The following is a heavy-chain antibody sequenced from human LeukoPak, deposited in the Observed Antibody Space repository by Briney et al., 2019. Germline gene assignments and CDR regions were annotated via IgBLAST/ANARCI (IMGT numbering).Heavy chain of an antibody. J-gene: IGHJ4*02. V-gene: IGHV4-4*07. CDR2: IHSSGST. Sequence: SSETRSLTCTVSGGSIRSYYWSWIRQPAGKGLEWIGRIHSSGSTNYNPSLKTRVTMSVDTSKNQFSLKLSSVTAADTAVYYCAREFSGQDCSGGSCQDYWGQGTLLTVSS. CDR3: AREFSGQDCSGGSCQDY. CDR1: GGSIRSYY. D-gene: IGHD2-15*01.